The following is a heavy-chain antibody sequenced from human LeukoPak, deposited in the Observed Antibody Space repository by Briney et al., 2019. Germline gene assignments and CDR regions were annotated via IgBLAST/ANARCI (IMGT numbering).Heavy chain of an antibody. D-gene: IGHD2-2*02. CDR3: ASEGIVVVPAAIGRAFDI. J-gene: IGHJ3*02. CDR2: IYHSGST. V-gene: IGHV4-38-2*02. Sequence: SETLSLTRTVSGYSISSGYYWGWIRQPPGKGLEWIGSIYHSGSTYYNPSLKIRVTISVDTSKNQFSLKLSSVTAADTAVYYCASEGIVVVPAAIGRAFDIWGQGTMVTVSS. CDR1: GYSISSGYY.